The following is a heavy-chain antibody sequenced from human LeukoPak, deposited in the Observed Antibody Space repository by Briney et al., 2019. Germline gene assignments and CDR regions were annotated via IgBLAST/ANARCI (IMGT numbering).Heavy chain of an antibody. CDR3: ARDCGGDCSPGDLDY. V-gene: IGHV7-4-1*02. Sequence: ASVKVSCKASGGTFSSYAISWVRQAPGQGLEWMGWINTNTGNPTYAQGFTGRFVFSLDTSVSTAYLQISSLKAEDTAVYYCARDCGGDCSPGDLDYWGQGTLVTVSS. D-gene: IGHD2-21*02. J-gene: IGHJ4*02. CDR1: GGTFSSYA. CDR2: INTNTGNP.